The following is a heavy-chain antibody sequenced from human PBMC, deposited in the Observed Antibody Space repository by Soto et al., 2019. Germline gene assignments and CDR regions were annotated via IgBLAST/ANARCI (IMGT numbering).Heavy chain of an antibody. CDR1: GFTFSTYS. CDR3: ARDLGSGWTLDY. V-gene: IGHV3-21*01. Sequence: GGSLRLSCAASGFTFSTYSMNWVRQAPGKGLEWVSGISSSSRHIYYADSVKGRFTISRDNAKSSLFLQMNSLRAEDTAVYYCARDLGSGWTLDYWAQGTLVTVSS. CDR2: ISSSSRHI. J-gene: IGHJ4*02. D-gene: IGHD6-19*01.